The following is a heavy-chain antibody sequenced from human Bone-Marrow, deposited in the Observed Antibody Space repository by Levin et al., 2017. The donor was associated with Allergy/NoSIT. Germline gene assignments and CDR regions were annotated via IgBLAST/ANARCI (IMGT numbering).Heavy chain of an antibody. J-gene: IGHJ6*02. Sequence: PGESLKISCKASGGTFTTYAITWVRQAPGQGLQWMGTISPGFRGPNYGQTFQGRVTITADASTTTVFLELRTLTSEDSAVYYCAKSEGGPAAIGGYHYYGVDVWGQGTAVIVSS. D-gene: IGHD2-2*01. CDR1: GGTFTTYA. CDR2: ISPGFRGP. CDR3: AKSEGGPAAIGGYHYYGVDV. V-gene: IGHV1-69*15.